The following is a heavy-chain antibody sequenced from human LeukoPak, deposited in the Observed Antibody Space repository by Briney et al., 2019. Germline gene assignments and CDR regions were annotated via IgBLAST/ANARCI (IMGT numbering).Heavy chain of an antibody. CDR3: ARDPDYDFWSGYYRGYYYYGMDV. CDR1: GFTLSSYS. V-gene: IGHV3-21*01. CDR2: ISSSSSYI. Sequence: PGGSLRLSCAASGFTLSSYSMNWVRQAPGEGLEWVSSISSSSSYIYYADSVKGRFTISRDNAKNSLYLQMNSLRAEDTAVYYCARDPDYDFWSGYYRGYYYYGMDVWGQGTTVTVSS. D-gene: IGHD3-3*01. J-gene: IGHJ6*02.